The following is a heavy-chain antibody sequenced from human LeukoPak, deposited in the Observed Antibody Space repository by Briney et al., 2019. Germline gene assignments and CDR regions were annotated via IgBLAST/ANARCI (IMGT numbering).Heavy chain of an antibody. CDR3: TRSPLAFDGYYMDV. CDR2: IRSKANSYAT. CDR1: GFTFSGSA. Sequence: GGSLKLSCAASGFTFSGSAMHWVRQASGKGLEWVGRIRSKANSYATAYAASVKGRITISRDDSKNTAYLQMNSLKTEDTAVYYCTRSPLAFDGYYMDVWGKGTTVTVSS. V-gene: IGHV3-73*01. D-gene: IGHD3-3*02. J-gene: IGHJ6*03.